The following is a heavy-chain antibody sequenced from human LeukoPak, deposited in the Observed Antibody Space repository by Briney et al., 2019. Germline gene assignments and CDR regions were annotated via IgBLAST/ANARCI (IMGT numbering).Heavy chain of an antibody. V-gene: IGHV1-69*13. CDR2: IIPIFGTA. CDR1: GGTFSSYA. CDR3: ARDQKHYDFWSGYPRGYYYYGMDV. J-gene: IGHJ6*02. Sequence: SVKVSCKASGGTFSSYAISWVRQAPGQGLEWMGGIIPIFGTANYAQKFQGGVTITADESTSTAYMELSSLRSEDTAVYYCARDQKHYDFWSGYPRGYYYYGMDVWGQGTTVTVSS. D-gene: IGHD3-3*01.